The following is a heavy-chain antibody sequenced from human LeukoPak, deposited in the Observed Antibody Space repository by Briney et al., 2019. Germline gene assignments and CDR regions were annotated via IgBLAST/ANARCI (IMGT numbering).Heavy chain of an antibody. D-gene: IGHD3-22*01. CDR2: IYTSGST. CDR3: ATTIDLYDSSSYYWSFDL. CDR1: GGSISSSSYY. V-gene: IGHV4-61*02. J-gene: IGHJ2*01. Sequence: SETLSLTCTVSGGSISSSSYYCSWIRQPAGRGLEWIGRIYTSGSTYYNPALKSRVTMSVDTSKKQFSLKLSSVTAADTAVYYCATTIDLYDSSSYYWSFDLWGRGTLVTVSS.